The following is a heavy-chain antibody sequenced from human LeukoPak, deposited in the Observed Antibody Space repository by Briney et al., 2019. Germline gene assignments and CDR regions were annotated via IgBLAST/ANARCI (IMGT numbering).Heavy chain of an antibody. Sequence: ASVTVSFTASGYTFTSYDINWVRQATGQGREWMGWMNPNSGKTGYAQKFQARVTMPTTTSIRTAYMELSSLRSEDTAVYYCARGVARIAYYYYYDMDVWGQGPTVTVSS. CDR3: ARGVARIAYYYYYDMDV. D-gene: IGHD2-15*01. V-gene: IGHV1-8*01. J-gene: IGHJ6*02. CDR1: GYTFTSYD. CDR2: MNPNSGKT.